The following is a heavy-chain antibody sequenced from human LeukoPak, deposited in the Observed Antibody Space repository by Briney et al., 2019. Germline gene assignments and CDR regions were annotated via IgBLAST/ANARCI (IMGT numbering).Heavy chain of an antibody. D-gene: IGHD3-10*01. Sequence: GGSLRLSCAVSGITLSHYGMSWVRQAPGKGLEWVAGISGSGGGAQYADSVKGRFTISRDNAKHRLYLHMNSLRAEDTAMYFCAKRGVVIRVFLVGFNKEAYYFDSWGQGVLVTVSS. CDR1: GITLSHYG. CDR3: AKRGVVIRVFLVGFNKEAYYFDS. V-gene: IGHV3-23*01. J-gene: IGHJ4*02. CDR2: ISGSGGGA.